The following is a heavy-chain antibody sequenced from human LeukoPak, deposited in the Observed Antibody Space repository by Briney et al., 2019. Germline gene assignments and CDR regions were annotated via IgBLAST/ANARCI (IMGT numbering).Heavy chain of an antibody. J-gene: IGHJ4*02. CDR2: ISSSSSYI. D-gene: IGHD3-9*01. CDR3: ALSDILTGYYHY. Sequence: GGSLRLSCAASGFTFSSYSMNWVRQAPGKGLEWVSSISSSSSYIYYADSVKGRFTISRDNAKNSLYLQMNSLRAEDTAVYYCALSDILTGYYHYWGQGTLVTVSS. V-gene: IGHV3-21*01. CDR1: GFTFSSYS.